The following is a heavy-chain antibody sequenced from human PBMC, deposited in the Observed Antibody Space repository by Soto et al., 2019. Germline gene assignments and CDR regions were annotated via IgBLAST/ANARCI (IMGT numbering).Heavy chain of an antibody. CDR2: ISGSGGST. Sequence: GGSLRLSCAASGFTFSSYSMSWVRQAPGKGLEWVSAISGSGGSTYYADSVKGRFTISRDNSKNTLYLQMNSLRAEDTAVYYCASPPYYYYYMDVWGKGTTVTVSS. V-gene: IGHV3-23*01. CDR1: GFTFSSYS. J-gene: IGHJ6*03. CDR3: ASPPYYYYYMDV.